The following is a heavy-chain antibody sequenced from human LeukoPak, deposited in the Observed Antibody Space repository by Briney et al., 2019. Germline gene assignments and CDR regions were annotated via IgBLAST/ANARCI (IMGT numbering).Heavy chain of an antibody. J-gene: IGHJ4*02. CDR1: GYTFTSYD. V-gene: IGHV1-69*13. CDR2: IIPIFGTA. CDR3: AREVVWYYFDY. D-gene: IGHD2-15*01. Sequence: GASVKVSCKASGYTFTSYDISWVRQAPGQGLEWMGGIIPIFGTANYAQKFQGRVTITADESTSTAYMELSSLRSEDTAVYYCAREVVWYYFDYWGQGTLVTVSS.